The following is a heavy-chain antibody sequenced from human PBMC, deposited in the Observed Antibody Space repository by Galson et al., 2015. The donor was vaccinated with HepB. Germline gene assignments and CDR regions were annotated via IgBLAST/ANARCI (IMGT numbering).Heavy chain of an antibody. D-gene: IGHD1-14*01. Sequence: SLRLSCAASGLTLHSCHMNWVRQAPGKGLEWVASIRRGSSYIYYEDSLKGRFTISRDNAKNSLYLQMNSLTAADTAVYYCARSGSTGQVDYWGQGTLVTVSS. V-gene: IGHV3-21*06. CDR2: IRRGSSYI. CDR1: GLTLHSCH. CDR3: ARSGSTGQVDY. J-gene: IGHJ4*02.